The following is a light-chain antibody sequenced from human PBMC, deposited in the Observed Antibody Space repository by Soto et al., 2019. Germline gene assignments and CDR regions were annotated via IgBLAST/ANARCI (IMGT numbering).Light chain of an antibody. CDR1: SSDVGGYNY. V-gene: IGLV2-11*01. CDR2: DVT. J-gene: IGLJ1*01. Sequence: QSALTQPRSVSGSPGQSVTISCTGTSSDVGGYNYVSWYQHHPGKAPKLMIYDVTKRPSGVRDRFSASKSGNTASLTISGLQAEDEADYYCCSYAGSYTYRFGTGTKVTVL. CDR3: CSYAGSYTYR.